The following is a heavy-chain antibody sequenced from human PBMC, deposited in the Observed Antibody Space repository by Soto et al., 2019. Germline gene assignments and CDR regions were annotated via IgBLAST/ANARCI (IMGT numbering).Heavy chain of an antibody. CDR3: AREYGGNSGTFDY. J-gene: IGHJ4*02. CDR2: INHSGST. CDR1: GGAFSGFY. Sequence: PSGTLSLPCAVYGGAFSGFYWGWIRQPPGKGLEWIGEINHSGSTNYNPSLKSRVTISVDTSKNQFSLKLSSVTAADTAVYYCAREYGGNSGTFDYWGQGTLVTVSS. V-gene: IGHV4-34*01. D-gene: IGHD2-21*02.